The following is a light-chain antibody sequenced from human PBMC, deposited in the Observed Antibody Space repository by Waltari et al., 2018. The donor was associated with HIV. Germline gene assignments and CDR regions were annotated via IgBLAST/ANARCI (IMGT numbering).Light chain of an antibody. V-gene: IGKV3-15*01. CDR3: QQYSTWPLT. CDR2: GAS. Sequence: EVVMTQSPATLLESPGKTANLSCRASRSVGSSLAWYQKKPGRGPRLLIYGASSRASDVPPTFSGSGAGTDFSLSISSLRSDDVGIYYCQQYSTWPLTFGRGTTVEIK. CDR1: RSVGSS. J-gene: IGKJ1*01.